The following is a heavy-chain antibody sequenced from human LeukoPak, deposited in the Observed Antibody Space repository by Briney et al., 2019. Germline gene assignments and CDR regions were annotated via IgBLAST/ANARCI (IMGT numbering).Heavy chain of an antibody. CDR2: INHSGST. Sequence: SETLSLTCAVYGGSFSGYYWTWIRQPPGKELEWIGEINHSGSTNYNPSLKSRVTISVDTSKNQFSLRLNSVTAADTAVYYCARILGATGGAFDIWGQGTMVTVSS. V-gene: IGHV4-34*01. CDR3: ARILGATGGAFDI. J-gene: IGHJ3*02. CDR1: GGSFSGYY. D-gene: IGHD4-23*01.